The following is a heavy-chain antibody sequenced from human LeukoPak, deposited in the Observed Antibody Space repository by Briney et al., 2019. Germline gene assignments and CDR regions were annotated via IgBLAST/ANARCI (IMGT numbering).Heavy chain of an antibody. V-gene: IGHV4-38-2*01. CDR3: ARRGYCSSTSCYSDEKWFDR. D-gene: IGHD2-2*01. CDR1: GYSISSGYY. Sequence: PSETLSLTCAVSGYSISSGYYWGWIRQPPVKGLEWIGSIYHSGSTYYNPSLKSRVTISVDTSKNQFSLKLSSVTAADTAVYYCARRGYCSSTSCYSDEKWFDRWGQGTLVTVSS. CDR2: IYHSGST. J-gene: IGHJ5*02.